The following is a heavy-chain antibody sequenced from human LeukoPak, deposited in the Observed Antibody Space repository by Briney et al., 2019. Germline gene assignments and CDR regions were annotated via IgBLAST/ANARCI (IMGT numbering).Heavy chain of an antibody. Sequence: GALVKVSCKASGYTFTSYGISWVRQAPGRGLEWMGWISGYNGNTNYAQKFQGRVTMTTDTSTSTAYMEVRSLRSDDTAVYYCARDGSSSWYEDYWGQGTLVTVSS. V-gene: IGHV1-18*01. D-gene: IGHD6-13*01. CDR1: GYTFTSYG. J-gene: IGHJ4*02. CDR2: ISGYNGNT. CDR3: ARDGSSSWYEDY.